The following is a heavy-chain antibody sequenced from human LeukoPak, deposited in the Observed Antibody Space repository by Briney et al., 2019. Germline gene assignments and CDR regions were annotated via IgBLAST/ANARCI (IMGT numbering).Heavy chain of an antibody. CDR2: TIPMVDIT. CDR1: GGTFSNYA. J-gene: IGHJ5*02. V-gene: IGHV1-69*04. D-gene: IGHD1-26*01. CDR3: ARGGAFIVGAST. Sequence: ASVKVSCKASGGTFSNYAITWVRQAPGQGLEWMGRTIPMVDITDYAQKSQGRVTITADKSTNTAYMELSSLPSEDTAVYYCARGGAFIVGASTWGQGTLVTVSS.